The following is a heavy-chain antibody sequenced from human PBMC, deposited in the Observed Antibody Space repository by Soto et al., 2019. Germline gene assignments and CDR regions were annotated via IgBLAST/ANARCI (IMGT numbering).Heavy chain of an antibody. J-gene: IGHJ4*02. CDR2: IFDSGNA. CDR1: GGSINSYC. CDR3: ARHRRTTVAKFYVDN. V-gene: IGHV4-59*08. Sequence: QVQLQESGPGLVKPSETLSLTCTVSGGSINSYCWSWIRQPPGKGLEWIAYIFDSGNANYNPSLKSRVTISVDTSKNQFSMKLTYVTAADTAVYYWARHRRTTVAKFYVDNLGQGALVTVSS. D-gene: IGHD4-4*01.